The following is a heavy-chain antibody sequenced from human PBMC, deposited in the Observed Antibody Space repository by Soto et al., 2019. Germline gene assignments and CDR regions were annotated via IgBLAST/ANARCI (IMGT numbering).Heavy chain of an antibody. V-gene: IGHV1-46*01. Sequence: ASGKVSCNASGDTFTSYYMHWVRQARGQGLEWMGIINPSGGSTSYAQKFQGRVTMTRDTSTSTVYMELSSLRHEDTSVYYCARAGYYDSSGSGNWSDPWGNVTMVTGSS. CDR3: ARAGYYDSSGSGNWSDP. D-gene: IGHD3-22*01. CDR1: GDTFTSYY. CDR2: INPSGGST. J-gene: IGHJ5*02.